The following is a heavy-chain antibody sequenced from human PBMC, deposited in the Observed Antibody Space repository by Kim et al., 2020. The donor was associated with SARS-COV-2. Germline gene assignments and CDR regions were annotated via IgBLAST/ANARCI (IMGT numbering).Heavy chain of an antibody. CDR2: ISAYNGNT. J-gene: IGHJ6*02. D-gene: IGHD3-10*01. CDR3: ARDLGEYYYGSGWRIYYYGMDV. Sequence: ASVKVSCKASGYTFTSYGISWVRQAPGQGLEWMGWISAYNGNTNYAQKLQGRVTMTTDTSTSTAYMELRSLRCDDTAVYYCARDLGEYYYGSGWRIYYYGMDVWGQGTTVTVSS. CDR1: GYTFTSYG. V-gene: IGHV1-18*01.